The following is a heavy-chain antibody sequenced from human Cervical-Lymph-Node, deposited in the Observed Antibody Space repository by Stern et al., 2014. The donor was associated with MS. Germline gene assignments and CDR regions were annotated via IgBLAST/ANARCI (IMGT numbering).Heavy chain of an antibody. D-gene: IGHD2-15*01. Sequence: VQLVESGAEVKKPGSSVKVSCQASGGTFNVYAINWLRQTPGQGLEWMGGIIPIFGTANYAQKFQGRVTITADESTRTSSMQLSSLRSNDTAVYYCARDGRHRDNYGLDFWGQGTTVIVSS. CDR2: IIPIFGTA. CDR1: GGTFNVYA. CDR3: ARDGRHRDNYGLDF. V-gene: IGHV1-69*01. J-gene: IGHJ6*02.